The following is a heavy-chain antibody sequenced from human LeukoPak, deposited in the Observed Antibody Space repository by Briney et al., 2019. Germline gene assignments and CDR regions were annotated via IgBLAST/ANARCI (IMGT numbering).Heavy chain of an antibody. CDR3: AKDPGEYSGYDLLGGYDY. D-gene: IGHD5-12*01. CDR1: GFTFSSYG. J-gene: IGHJ4*02. CDR2: ISYDGSNK. V-gene: IGHV3-30*18. Sequence: PGRSLRLSCAASGFTFSSYGMHWVRQAPGKGLEWVAVISYDGSNKYYADSVKGRFTISRDNSKNTLYLQMNSLRAEDTAVYYCAKDPGEYSGYDLLGGYDYWGQGTLVTVSS.